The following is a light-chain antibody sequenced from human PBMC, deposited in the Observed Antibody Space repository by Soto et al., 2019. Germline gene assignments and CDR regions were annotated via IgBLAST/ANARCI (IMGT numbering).Light chain of an antibody. CDR3: QQTYGTSRT. J-gene: IGKJ1*01. CDR2: SAS. Sequence: DLQMTQSPSPLSASVGDRVTITCRTSQNIDTYLNWYQQKPGKAPRLLIYSASSLQSGVPSRFSGSGSGTDFTLTISSLQPDDFATYYCQQTYGTSRTFGQGTKVEMK. V-gene: IGKV1-39*01. CDR1: QNIDTY.